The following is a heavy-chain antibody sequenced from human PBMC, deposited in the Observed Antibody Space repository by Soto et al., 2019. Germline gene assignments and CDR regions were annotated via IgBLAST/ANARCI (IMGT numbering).Heavy chain of an antibody. CDR3: AKEHERYSSSSGSDY. CDR2: ISYDGSNK. V-gene: IGHV3-30*18. J-gene: IGHJ4*02. Sequence: GGSLRLSCAASGFTFSSYGMHWVRQAPGKGLEWVAVISYDGSNKYYADSVKGRFTISRDNSKNTLYLQMNSLRAEDTAVYYCAKEHERYSSSSGSDYWGQGTLVTVSS. D-gene: IGHD6-6*01. CDR1: GFTFSSYG.